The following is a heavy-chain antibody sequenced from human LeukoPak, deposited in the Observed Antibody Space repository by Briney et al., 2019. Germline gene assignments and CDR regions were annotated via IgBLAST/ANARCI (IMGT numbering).Heavy chain of an antibody. CDR2: INSDGSST. CDR3: AKDSLKSLSHAAFDI. CDR1: GFTFSSYW. V-gene: IGHV3-74*01. J-gene: IGHJ3*02. Sequence: GGSLRLSCAASGFTFSSYWMHWVRQAPGKGLVWVSRINSDGSSTSYADSVKGRFTISRDNAKNSLYLQMNSLRAEDMALYYCAKDSLKSLSHAAFDIWGQGTMVTVSS. D-gene: IGHD3-16*02.